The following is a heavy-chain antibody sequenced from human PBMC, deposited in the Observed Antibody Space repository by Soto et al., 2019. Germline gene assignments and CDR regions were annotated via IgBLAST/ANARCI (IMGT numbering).Heavy chain of an antibody. CDR1: GFTFSSYE. CDR3: AREMELQVNYYYGMDV. V-gene: IGHV3-48*03. J-gene: IGHJ6*02. D-gene: IGHD1-7*01. Sequence: PGGSLRLSCAASGFTFSSYEMNWVRQAPGKGLEWVSYISSSGSTIYYADSVKGRFTISRDNAKNSLYLQMNSLRAEDTAVYYCAREMELQVNYYYGMDVWGQGTTVTVSS. CDR2: ISSSGSTI.